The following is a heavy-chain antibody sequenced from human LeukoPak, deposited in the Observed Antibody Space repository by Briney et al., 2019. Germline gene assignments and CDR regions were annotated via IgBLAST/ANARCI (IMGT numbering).Heavy chain of an antibody. Sequence: GASVKVSCKASGYTFTSYDINWVRQATGQGLEWMGWMNPNSGNTGYAQKFQGRVTMTRNTSISTAYMELSSLRSEDTAVYYCASSKWLVRGYNWFDPWGQGTLVTVSS. CDR1: GYTFTSYD. CDR3: ASSKWLVRGYNWFDP. D-gene: IGHD6-19*01. J-gene: IGHJ5*02. V-gene: IGHV1-8*01. CDR2: MNPNSGNT.